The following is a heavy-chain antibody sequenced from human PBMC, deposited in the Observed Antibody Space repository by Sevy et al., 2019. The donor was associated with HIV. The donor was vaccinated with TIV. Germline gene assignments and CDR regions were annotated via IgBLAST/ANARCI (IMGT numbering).Heavy chain of an antibody. Sequence: SETLSLTCAAYGGSFSGYYWSWIRQPPGKGLEWIGEINHSGSTNYNPSLKSRVTISVDTSKNQFSLKVSSMTAAGTAVYYCAREGWQLGTYYYDGMDVWGQGTTVTVSS. CDR2: INHSGST. CDR3: AREGWQLGTYYYDGMDV. D-gene: IGHD2-15*01. CDR1: GGSFSGYY. J-gene: IGHJ6*02. V-gene: IGHV4-34*01.